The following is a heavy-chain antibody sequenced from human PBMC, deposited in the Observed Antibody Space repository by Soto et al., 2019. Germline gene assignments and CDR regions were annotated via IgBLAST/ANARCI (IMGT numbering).Heavy chain of an antibody. D-gene: IGHD3-10*01. CDR2: IYWDDDK. Sequence: QITLKESGPTLVKPTQTLTLTCTFSGFSLSTSGVGVGWIRQPPGKALEWLALIYWDDDKRYSPSLKSRLTITKDTSKNQVVLTMTNMDPVDTATYYCAHRTRTYYYGSGCYVVWGQGTTVTVPS. CDR3: AHRTRTYYYGSGCYVV. V-gene: IGHV2-5*02. J-gene: IGHJ6*02. CDR1: GFSLSTSGVG.